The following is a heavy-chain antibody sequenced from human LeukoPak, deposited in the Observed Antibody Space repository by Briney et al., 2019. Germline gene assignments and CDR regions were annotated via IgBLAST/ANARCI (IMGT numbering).Heavy chain of an antibody. D-gene: IGHD3-3*01. V-gene: IGHV4-38-2*01. J-gene: IGHJ4*02. CDR3: ARIATEDFWSRYTYYFDY. CDR2: IYHSGTP. CDR1: GYSISSGYY. Sequence: SETLSLTCAVSGYSISSGYYWGCVRQPPGKGLEWIGSIYHSGTPYYTPSLKSRVTISVDTSKNQSSLKLSSVTAADTAVYYCARIATEDFWSRYTYYFDYWGQGTLVTVSS.